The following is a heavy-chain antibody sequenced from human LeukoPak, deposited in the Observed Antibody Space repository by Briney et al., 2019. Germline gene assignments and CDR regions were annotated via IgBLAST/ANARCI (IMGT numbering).Heavy chain of an antibody. CDR3: AKAPVTTCRGAYCYPFDY. J-gene: IGHJ4*02. V-gene: IGHV3-23*01. CDR1: GLTFSSYG. D-gene: IGHD2-21*01. Sequence: GGSLRLSCAASGLTFSSYGMHWVRQAPGKGLEWVSAISDSGNTYHADSVKGRFTISRDSSKNTLFLQMNRLRPEDAAVYYCAKAPVTTCRGAYCYPFDYWGQGTLVTVSS. CDR2: ISDSGNT.